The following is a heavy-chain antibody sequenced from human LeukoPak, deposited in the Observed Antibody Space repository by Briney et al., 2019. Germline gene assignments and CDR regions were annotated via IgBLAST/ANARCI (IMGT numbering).Heavy chain of an antibody. J-gene: IGHJ5*02. CDR3: ARGWGSLTIFGVVSWFDP. V-gene: IGHV4-59*01. Sequence: ETLXLTCTVSGGSISSYYWSWIRQPPGKGLEWIGYIYYSGSTNYNPSLKSRVTISVDTSKNQFSLKLSSVTAADTAVYYCARGWGSLTIFGVVSWFDPWGQGTLVTVSS. CDR1: GGSISSYY. D-gene: IGHD3-3*01. CDR2: IYYSGST.